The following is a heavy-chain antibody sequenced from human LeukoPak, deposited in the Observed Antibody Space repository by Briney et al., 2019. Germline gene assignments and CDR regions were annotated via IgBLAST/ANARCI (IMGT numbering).Heavy chain of an antibody. D-gene: IGHD3-3*01. CDR1: GYTFTGYY. J-gene: IGHJ3*02. CDR2: INPNSGGT. CDR3: ARGNPVLRFLEWLSIHDAFDI. Sequence: GASVKVSCKASGYTFTGYYMHWVRQAPGQGLEWMGRINPNSGGTNYAQKFQGRVTMTRDTSISTAYMELSRLRSDDTAVYYCARGNPVLRFLEWLSIHDAFDIWGQGTMVTVSS. V-gene: IGHV1-2*02.